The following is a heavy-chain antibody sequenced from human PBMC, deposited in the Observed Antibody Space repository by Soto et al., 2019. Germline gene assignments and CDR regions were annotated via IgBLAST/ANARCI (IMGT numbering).Heavy chain of an antibody. CDR3: ARGGLLTTWEGWDWFDP. J-gene: IGHJ5*02. D-gene: IGHD4-4*01. CDR1: GGSISSYY. CDR2: IYYSGST. V-gene: IGHV4-59*01. Sequence: SETLSLTCTVSGGSISSYYWSWIRQPPGKGLEWIGYIYYSGSTNYNPSLKSRVTISVDTSKNQFSLKLSSVTAADTAVYYCARGGLLTTWEGWDWFDPWGQGALVTVS.